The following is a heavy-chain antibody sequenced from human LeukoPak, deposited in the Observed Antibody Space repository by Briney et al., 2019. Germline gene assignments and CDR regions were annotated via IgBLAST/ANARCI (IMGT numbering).Heavy chain of an antibody. J-gene: IGHJ4*02. D-gene: IGHD6-19*01. CDR3: AKDQFGYSSGCPDY. V-gene: IGHV3-30*18. CDR2: ISYDGSNK. CDR1: GFAFNTYG. Sequence: QTGRSLRLSCAASGFAFNTYGMHWVRQAPGKGLEWVAVISYDGSNKYYADSVKGRFTISRDNSKNTLYLQMNSLRAEDTAVYYCAKDQFGYSSGCPDYWGQGTLVIVSS.